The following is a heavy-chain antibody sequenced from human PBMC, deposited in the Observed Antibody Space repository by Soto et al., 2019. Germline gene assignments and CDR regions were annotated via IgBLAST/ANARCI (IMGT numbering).Heavy chain of an antibody. V-gene: IGHV3-23*01. CDR2: ISGSGGST. CDR3: AKDLGSSGSYHGIYFDS. J-gene: IGHJ4*02. Sequence: EVQLSESGGGLVQPGGSLRLSCAASGFTFSTYAMNWVRQAPGKGLEWVSTISGSGGSTYYADSVKGRFTISRDNSKNTLYLQTNSLRAEDTALYYCAKDLGSSGSYHGIYFDSWGQGTLVTVSS. CDR1: GFTFSTYA. D-gene: IGHD1-26*01.